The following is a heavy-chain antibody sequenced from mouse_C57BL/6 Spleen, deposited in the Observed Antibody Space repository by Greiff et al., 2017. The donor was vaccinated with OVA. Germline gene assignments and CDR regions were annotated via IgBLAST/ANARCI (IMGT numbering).Heavy chain of an antibody. CDR2: IYPGDGDT. CDR3: ANDYGVASGCAY. J-gene: IGHJ3*01. V-gene: IGHV1-82*01. CDR1: GYAFSSSW. Sequence: QVQLQQSGPELVKPGASVKLSCKASGYAFSSSWMNWVKQRPGQGLEWIGRIYPGDGDTNYNGKFKGKATLTADKSSSTAYMQLSSLTSEDSAVYFCANDYGVASGCAYWGQGTLVTVSA. D-gene: IGHD1-1*01.